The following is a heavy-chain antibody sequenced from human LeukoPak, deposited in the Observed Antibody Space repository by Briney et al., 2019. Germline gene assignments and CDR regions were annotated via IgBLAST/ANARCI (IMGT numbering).Heavy chain of an antibody. Sequence: PSETLSLTCTVSGGSISSHYWSWIRQPAGKGLEWIGRIYTSGSINYNASLKSRVIMSIDTSKNQFSLKLTSVTAADTAVYYCARGFSGWLSGFDIWGQGTMVTVSS. V-gene: IGHV4-4*07. CDR1: GGSISSHY. J-gene: IGHJ3*02. CDR2: IYTSGSI. D-gene: IGHD6-19*01. CDR3: ARGFSGWLSGFDI.